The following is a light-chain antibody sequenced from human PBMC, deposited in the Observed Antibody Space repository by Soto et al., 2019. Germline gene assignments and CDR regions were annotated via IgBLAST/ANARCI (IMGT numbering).Light chain of an antibody. J-gene: IGLJ2*01. CDR3: LLYYGGAQVL. CDR2: STS. V-gene: IGLV7-43*01. CDR1: AGAVTSAYY. Sequence: VVTQEPSLTVSPGRTVTLTCASSAGAVTSAYYTNWLQQKPGQAPRALIYSTSEKHSWTPARFSGSLLGGKAALTLSAAQPEDEADYYCLLYYGGAQVLFGGGTKLTVL.